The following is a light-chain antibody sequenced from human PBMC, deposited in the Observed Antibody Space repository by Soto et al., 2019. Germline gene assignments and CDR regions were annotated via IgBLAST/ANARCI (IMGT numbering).Light chain of an antibody. V-gene: IGKV1-5*01. CDR1: QSVSGW. CDR2: AAS. J-gene: IGKJ4*01. Sequence: DIQMTHSPSTLSASVLDTVTFTFRASQSVSGWLAWYQQKPGEAPKLLIYAASNLQSGVPSRFSGSGSGTNFTLSLNSLQPEDFATYYCQQYDYLPLTFGGGTKVDIK. CDR3: QQYDYLPLT.